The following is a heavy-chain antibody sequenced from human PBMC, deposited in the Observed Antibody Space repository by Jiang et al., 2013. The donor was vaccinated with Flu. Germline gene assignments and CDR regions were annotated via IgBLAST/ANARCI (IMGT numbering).Heavy chain of an antibody. D-gene: IGHD2-8*01. V-gene: IGHV4-38-2*02. Sequence: PGLVKPSETLSLLCTVSGHPLSSGFYWGWMRQSPGKGLEWLGSFYPGGNTYYNPSLKSRIAISVDTAENRFSLSLNGVTAADTAVYYCARYEVGTMFDPWGQGTLVTVSS. J-gene: IGHJ5*02. CDR2: FYPGGNT. CDR3: ARYEVGTMFDP. CDR1: GHPLSSGFY.